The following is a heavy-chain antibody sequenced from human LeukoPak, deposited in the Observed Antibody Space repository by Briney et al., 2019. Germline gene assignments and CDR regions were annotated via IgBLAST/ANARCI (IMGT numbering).Heavy chain of an antibody. CDR1: GGSISSGSYY. Sequence: SQTLSLTCTVSGGSISSGSYYWSWIRQPAGKGLEWIGRIYTSGSTNYNPSLKSRVTISVDTSKNQFSLKLSSVTAADTAVYYCARESPTYYYDSSGSFDPWGQGTLVTVSS. V-gene: IGHV4-61*02. D-gene: IGHD3-22*01. J-gene: IGHJ5*02. CDR2: IYTSGST. CDR3: ARESPTYYYDSSGSFDP.